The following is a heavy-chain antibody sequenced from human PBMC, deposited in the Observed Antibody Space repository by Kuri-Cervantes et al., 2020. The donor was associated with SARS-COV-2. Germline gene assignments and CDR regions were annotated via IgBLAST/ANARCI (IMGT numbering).Heavy chain of an antibody. CDR3: ARVPSITMVRGANSYGMDV. CDR1: GFTFSSYW. Sequence: GGSLRLTCAASGFTFSSYWMHWVRRAPGKGLVWVSRINSDGSSTSYADSVKGRFTISRDNAKNTLYLQMNSLRAEDTAVYYCARVPSITMVRGANSYGMDVWGQGTTVTVSS. D-gene: IGHD3-10*01. V-gene: IGHV3-74*01. CDR2: INSDGSST. J-gene: IGHJ6*02.